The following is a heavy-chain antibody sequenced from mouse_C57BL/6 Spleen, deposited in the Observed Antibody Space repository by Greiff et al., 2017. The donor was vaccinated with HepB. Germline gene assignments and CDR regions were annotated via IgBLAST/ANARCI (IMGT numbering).Heavy chain of an antibody. CDR1: GYAFSSSW. J-gene: IGHJ2*01. D-gene: IGHD1-2*01. CDR2: IYPGDGDT. Sequence: QVQLKQSGPELVKPGASVKISCKASGYAFSSSWMNWVKQRPGKGLEWIGRIYPGDGDTNYNGKFKGKATLTADKSSSTAYMQLSSLTSEDSAVYFCARSHYSWGYWGQGTTLTVSS. CDR3: ARSHYSWGY. V-gene: IGHV1-82*01.